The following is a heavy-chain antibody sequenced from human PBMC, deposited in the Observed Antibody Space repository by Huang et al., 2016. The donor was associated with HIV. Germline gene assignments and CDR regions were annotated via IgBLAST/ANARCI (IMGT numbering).Heavy chain of an antibody. V-gene: IGHV1-69*13. D-gene: IGHD3-22*01. CDR3: ARARGYYDSSVSYYFDY. CDR1: GGTFSSYA. J-gene: IGHJ4*02. CDR2: IIPICGTA. Sequence: QVQLVQSGAEVKKPGSSVKVSCKASGGTFSSYAISWVRQAPGQGLEWMGGIIPICGTANRGQKCQGRVTITADEATSTAYMELSSLRSEDTAVYYCARARGYYDSSVSYYFDYWGQGTLVTVSS.